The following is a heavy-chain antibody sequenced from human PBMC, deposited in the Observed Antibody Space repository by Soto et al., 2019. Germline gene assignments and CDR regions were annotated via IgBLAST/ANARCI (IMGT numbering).Heavy chain of an antibody. CDR1: GFSLSTSGMC. CDR3: ARGPPNGIYYYAWFDP. V-gene: IGHV2-70*01. Sequence: ASGPTLVNATQTLTLTCTFSGFSLSTSGMCVSWIRQPPGKALEWLALIDWDDDKYYSTSLKTRLTISKDTSKNQVVLTMTNMDPVDTATYYCARGPPNGIYYYAWFDPWGQGTLVTVSS. CDR2: IDWDDDK. D-gene: IGHD1-26*01. J-gene: IGHJ5*02.